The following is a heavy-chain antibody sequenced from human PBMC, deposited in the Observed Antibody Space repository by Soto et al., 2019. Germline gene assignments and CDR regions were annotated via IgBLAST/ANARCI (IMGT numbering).Heavy chain of an antibody. CDR3: ATVHYDILTGYYRPHNRFAP. CDR1: GGTFSSYA. Sequence: SVKVSCKASGGTFSSYAISWVRQAPGQGLEWMGGIIPIFGTANYAQKFQGRVTITADESTSTAYMELSSLRSEDTAVYYCATVHYDILTGYYRPHNRFAPWGQGTLVTVSS. CDR2: IIPIFGTA. V-gene: IGHV1-69*13. J-gene: IGHJ5*02. D-gene: IGHD3-9*01.